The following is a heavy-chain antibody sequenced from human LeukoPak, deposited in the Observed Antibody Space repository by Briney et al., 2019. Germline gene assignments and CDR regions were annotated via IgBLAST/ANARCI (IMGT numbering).Heavy chain of an antibody. CDR2: ISYDGSNK. CDR1: GFTFSSHA. J-gene: IGHJ5*02. V-gene: IGHV3-30-3*01. D-gene: IGHD1-26*01. CDR3: ARIPRRWELQVAWFDP. Sequence: GRSLRLSCAASGFTFSSHAMHWVRQAPGKGLEWVAVISYDGSNKYYADSVKGRFTISRDNSKNTLYLQMNSLRAEDTAVYYCARIPRRWELQVAWFDPWGQGTLVTVSS.